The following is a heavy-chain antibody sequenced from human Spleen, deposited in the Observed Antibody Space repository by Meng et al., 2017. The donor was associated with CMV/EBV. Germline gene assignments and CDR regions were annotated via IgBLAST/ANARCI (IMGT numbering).Heavy chain of an antibody. J-gene: IGHJ4*02. Sequence: GGSLRLSCAASGFTFSSHGMHWVRQAPGKGPEWVAFIRYDGSIKYYADSVTGRFTISRDNSKNTLSLHMNSLRAEDTAFYYCAKGWGTGSAPYWGQGTLVTVSS. D-gene: IGHD1/OR15-1a*01. CDR3: AKGWGTGSAPY. V-gene: IGHV3-30*02. CDR1: GFTFSSHG. CDR2: IRYDGSIK.